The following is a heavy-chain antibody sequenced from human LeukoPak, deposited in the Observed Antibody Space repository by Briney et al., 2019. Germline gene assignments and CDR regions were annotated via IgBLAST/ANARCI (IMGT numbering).Heavy chain of an antibody. Sequence: GGSLRLSCVVSGFTLSTYWMTWVRQAPGKGLEWVANIKHDGSEKHYVNSVKGRSTISRDNAKNLVYLQMNSLRGEDTAMYYCAGSTVTTNYWGQGTLVTVSS. CDR3: AGSTVTTNY. CDR1: GFTLSTYW. CDR2: IKHDGSEK. J-gene: IGHJ4*02. D-gene: IGHD4-17*01. V-gene: IGHV3-7*01.